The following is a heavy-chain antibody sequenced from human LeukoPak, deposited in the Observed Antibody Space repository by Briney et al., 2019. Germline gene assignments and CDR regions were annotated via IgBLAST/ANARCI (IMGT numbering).Heavy chain of an antibody. D-gene: IGHD2-8*01. CDR3: ARVDCTNDVCYANWFDP. J-gene: IGHJ5*02. V-gene: IGHV4-39*01. CDR1: GGSISSSSYY. CDR2: IYYSGST. Sequence: PSETLSLTCTVSGGSISSSSYYWGWIRQPPGKGLEWIGSIYYSGSTYYNPSLKSRVTISVDTSKNQFSLKLSSVTAADTAVYYCARVDCTNDVCYANWFDPWGQGTLVTVSS.